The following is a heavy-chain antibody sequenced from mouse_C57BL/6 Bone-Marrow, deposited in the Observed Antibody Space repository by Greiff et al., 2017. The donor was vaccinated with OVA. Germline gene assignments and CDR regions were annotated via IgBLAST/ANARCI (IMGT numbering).Heavy chain of an antibody. CDR1: GFTFSSYG. D-gene: IGHD1-1*01. CDR3: ASPGGYGFAY. CDR2: ISSGGSYT. V-gene: IGHV5-6*01. Sequence: EVKLVESGGDLVKPGGSLKLSCAASGFTFSSYGMSWVRQTPDKRLEWVATISSGGSYTYYPDSVKGRFTISRDNAKNTLYLQMSSLKSEDTAMYYCASPGGYGFAYWGQGTLVTGSA. J-gene: IGHJ3*01.